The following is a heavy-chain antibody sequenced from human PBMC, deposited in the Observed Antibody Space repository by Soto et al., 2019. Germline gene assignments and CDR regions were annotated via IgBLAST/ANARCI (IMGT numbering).Heavy chain of an antibody. CDR3: AKSSSWYGYYYYYMDV. D-gene: IGHD6-13*01. CDR1: GFTFSSYA. J-gene: IGHJ6*03. CDR2: ISGSGGST. Sequence: VQLLESGGGLVQPGGSLRLSCAASGFTFSSYAMSWVRQAPGKGLEWVSAISGSGGSTYYADSVKGRFTISRDNSKNTLYLQMNSLRAEDTAVYYCAKSSSWYGYYYYYMDVWGKGTTVTVSS. V-gene: IGHV3-23*01.